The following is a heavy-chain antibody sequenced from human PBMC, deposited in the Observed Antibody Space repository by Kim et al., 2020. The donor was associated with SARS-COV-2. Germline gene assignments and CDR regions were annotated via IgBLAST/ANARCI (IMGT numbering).Heavy chain of an antibody. CDR3: AAHRDGYNSAAFDI. J-gene: IGHJ3*02. D-gene: IGHD5-12*01. CDR1: GFTFSSYA. Sequence: GGSLRLSCAASGFTFSSYAMSWVRQAPGKGLEWVSAISASGGTTYYADSVKGRFTISRDNSKNTLYLQVSSLKAEDTAVYYCAAHRDGYNSAAFDIWVQGTRVTVSS. V-gene: IGHV3-23*01. CDR2: ISASGGTT.